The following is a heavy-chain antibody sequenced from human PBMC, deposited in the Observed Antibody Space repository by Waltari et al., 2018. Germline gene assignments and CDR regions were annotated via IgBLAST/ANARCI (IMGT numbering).Heavy chain of an antibody. CDR3: ARASGSAFHI. D-gene: IGHD2-15*01. CDR2: ISSTGKYI. V-gene: IGHV3-21*01. J-gene: IGHJ3*02. Sequence: EEQLVESGGGLVKPGGSLRLSCAASGFTFRNYDMNWVRQAPGKGLEWVSSISSTGKYIYYADSMKGRFTISRDNAKNALFLQINSLRAEDTALYYCARASGSAFHIWGQGTMVTVSS. CDR1: GFTFRNYD.